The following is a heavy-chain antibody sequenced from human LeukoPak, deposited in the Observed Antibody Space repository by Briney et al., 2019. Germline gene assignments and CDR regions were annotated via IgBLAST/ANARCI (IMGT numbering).Heavy chain of an antibody. CDR1: GYTFTSYD. CDR2: MNPNSGNT. CDR3: ARGEDSSGGDY. J-gene: IGHJ4*02. Sequence: APEKVSCKASGYTFTSYDINWVRQATGQGLEWMGWMNPNSGNTGYAQKFQGRVTMTRNTSISTAYMELSSLRSEDTAVYYCARGEDSSGGDYWGQGTLVTVSS. D-gene: IGHD3-22*01. V-gene: IGHV1-8*01.